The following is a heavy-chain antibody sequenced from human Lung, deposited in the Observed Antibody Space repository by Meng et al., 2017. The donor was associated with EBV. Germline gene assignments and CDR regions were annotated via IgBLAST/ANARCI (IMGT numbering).Heavy chain of an antibody. CDR2: IYHNENT. J-gene: IGHJ4*02. CDR3: ARAPGNWNFDS. V-gene: IGHV4-4*02. D-gene: IGHD1-20*01. CDR1: SASISSNNY. Sequence: QVQLHESGPGLVKPSGTLSLTCTVSSASISSNNYWTWVRQSPGKGLEWIGEIYHNENTNYNPSLMSRVTMSLDKSKNHFSLNLRSVTAADTAVYFCARAPGNWNFDSWGQGTLVTVSS.